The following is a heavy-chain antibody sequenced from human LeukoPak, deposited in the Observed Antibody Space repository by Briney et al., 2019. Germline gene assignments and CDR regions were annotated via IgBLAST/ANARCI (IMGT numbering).Heavy chain of an antibody. D-gene: IGHD6-13*01. Sequence: GGSLRLSCVASGFTFSSYTINWVRQTPGKGLEWVSSISGSSYYIYYADSVRGRFTISRDNAENSVYLQMNSLRAEDTAVYYCASAAGPFDNWGQGTLVTASS. CDR3: ASAAGPFDN. CDR2: ISGSSYYI. CDR1: GFTFSSYT. J-gene: IGHJ4*02. V-gene: IGHV3-21*01.